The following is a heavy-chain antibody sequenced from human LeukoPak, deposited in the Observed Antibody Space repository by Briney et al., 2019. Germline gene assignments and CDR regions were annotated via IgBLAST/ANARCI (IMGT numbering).Heavy chain of an antibody. CDR1: GYTFTGNH. J-gene: IGHJ3*02. Sequence: EASVKVSCKASGYTFTGNHVHWVRQAPGQGLEWTGWIEPNNGGTHYAQKFQGWVTMTSDTSNSTAYMDLSSLKSDDTAMYYCAREVGIQAFTSWGQGTMVTVS. CDR3: AREVGIQAFTS. CDR2: IEPNNGGT. V-gene: IGHV1-2*04. D-gene: IGHD5-18*01.